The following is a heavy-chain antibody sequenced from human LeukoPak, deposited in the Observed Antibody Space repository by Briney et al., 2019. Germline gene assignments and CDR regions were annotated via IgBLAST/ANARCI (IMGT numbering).Heavy chain of an antibody. CDR2: IYHSGST. V-gene: IGHV4-4*02. CDR3: ARDRSYCSGGSCSYYFDY. J-gene: IGHJ4*02. D-gene: IGHD2-15*01. Sequence: PSETLSLTCAVSGGSIISTNWWSWVRQPPGKGLEWIGEIYHSGSTNYNPSLKSRVTISVDTSKNQFSLKLSSVTAADTAVYYCARDRSYCSGGSCSYYFDYWGQGTLVTVSS. CDR1: GGSIISTNW.